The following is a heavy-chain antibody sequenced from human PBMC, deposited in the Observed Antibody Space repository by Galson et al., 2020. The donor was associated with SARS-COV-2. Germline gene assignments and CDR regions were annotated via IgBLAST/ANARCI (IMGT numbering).Heavy chain of an antibody. CDR2: MNPNSGNT. V-gene: IGHV1-8*01. J-gene: IGHJ6*03. CDR1: GYTFTSYD. CDR3: ASGRLYCSSTSCYLDYMDV. Sequence: GESLKISCKASGYTFTSYDINWVRQATGQGLEWMGWMNPNSGNTAYAQKFQGRVTMTRNTSISTAYMELSSLRSEDTAVYYCASGRLYCSSTSCYLDYMDVWGKGTTVTVS. D-gene: IGHD2-2*01.